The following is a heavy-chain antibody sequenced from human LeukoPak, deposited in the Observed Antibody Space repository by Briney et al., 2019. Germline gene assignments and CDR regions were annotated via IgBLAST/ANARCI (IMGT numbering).Heavy chain of an antibody. D-gene: IGHD2-15*01. CDR2: ISYDGSNK. V-gene: IGHV3-30*18. CDR1: GFTFSSYG. CDR3: AKDLVAATPNYYYGMDV. J-gene: IGHJ6*02. Sequence: PGRSLRLSCAASGFTFSSYGMHWVRQAPGKGLERVAVISYDGSNKYYADSVKGRFTISRDNSKNTLYLQMNSLRAEDTAVYYCAKDLVAATPNYYYGMDVWGQGTTVTVSS.